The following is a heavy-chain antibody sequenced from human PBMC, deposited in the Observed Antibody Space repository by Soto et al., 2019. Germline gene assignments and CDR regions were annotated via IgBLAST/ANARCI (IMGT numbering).Heavy chain of an antibody. CDR1: GFTFSSYS. V-gene: IGHV3-48*02. J-gene: IGHJ6*02. CDR3: ARAGASGWYYYYYGMDV. CDR2: ISSSSSTI. D-gene: IGHD6-19*01. Sequence: LRLSCAASGFTFSSYSMNWVRQAPGKGLEWVSYISSSSSTIYYADSVKGRFTISRDNAKNSLYLQMNSLRDEDTAVYYCARAGASGWYYYYYGMDVWGQGTTVTVSS.